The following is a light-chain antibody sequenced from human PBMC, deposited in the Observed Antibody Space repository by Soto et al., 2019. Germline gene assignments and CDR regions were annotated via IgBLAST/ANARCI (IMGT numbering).Light chain of an antibody. J-gene: IGKJ4*01. CDR2: DAS. CDR1: QDISNY. Sequence: DIQMTQSPSSLSASVGDRVTITCQASQDISNYLNWYQQKPGKAPKLLIYDASNLETGVPSRVSGGGSGTDFTFTISSLQPEDIATYYCQQYDDLPLSFGGGTKVEIK. V-gene: IGKV1-33*01. CDR3: QQYDDLPLS.